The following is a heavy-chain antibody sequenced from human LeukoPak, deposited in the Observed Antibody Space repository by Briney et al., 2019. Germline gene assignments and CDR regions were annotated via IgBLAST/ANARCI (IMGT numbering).Heavy chain of an antibody. D-gene: IGHD3-9*01. CDR1: GYTFIGYY. V-gene: IGHV1-2*06. CDR2: INPNSGGT. CDR3: ARDSIWQPFYYGMDV. Sequence: LRASVKVSCKASGYTFIGYYIHWVRQAPGQGLEWMGQINPNSGGTTYAQKFQGRVTMTRDTSISTAYMELSRLRSDDTAVYYCARDSIWQPFYYGMDVWGQGTTVTVSS. J-gene: IGHJ6*02.